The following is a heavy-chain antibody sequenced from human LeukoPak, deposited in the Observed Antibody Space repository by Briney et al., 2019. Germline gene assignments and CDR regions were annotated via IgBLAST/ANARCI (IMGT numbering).Heavy chain of an antibody. V-gene: IGHV4-59*01. D-gene: IGHD4-17*01. CDR2: IYYSGST. J-gene: IGHJ5*02. Sequence: PSETLSLTCTVSGGSISSYYWSWIRQPPGKGLEWIGYIYYSGSTNYNPSLKSRVTISVDTSKNQFSLKLSSVTAADTAVYYCARVDLRGERDHGEKLNWFDPWGQGTLVTVSS. CDR3: ARVDLRGERDHGEKLNWFDP. CDR1: GGSISSYY.